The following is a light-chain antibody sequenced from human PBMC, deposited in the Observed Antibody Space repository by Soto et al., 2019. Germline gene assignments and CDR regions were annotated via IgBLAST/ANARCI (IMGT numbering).Light chain of an antibody. CDR2: GAS. J-gene: IGKJ1*01. CDR1: QSVSSSY. V-gene: IGKV3-20*01. Sequence: EIVLTQSPGTPSLSPGERATLSCRASQSVSSSYLAWYPQKPGQAPRLLIYGASSRATGIPDRFSGSGSGTDFTLTISRLEPEDFAVYYCQQYGSSPSFGQGTKV. CDR3: QQYGSSPS.